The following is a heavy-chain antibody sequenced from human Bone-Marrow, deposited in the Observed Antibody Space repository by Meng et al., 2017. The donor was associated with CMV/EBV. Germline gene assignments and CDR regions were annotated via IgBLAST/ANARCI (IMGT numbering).Heavy chain of an antibody. J-gene: IGHJ5*02. D-gene: IGHD3-10*01. CDR1: GFIFSNYV. V-gene: IGHV3-30-3*01. Sequence: GESLKISCAASGFIFSNYVMNWVRQAPGKGLEWVAVISYDGSNKHSADSVRGRFTISRDNSKNTLYLQMNSLRPEDTAIYYCAWDGASWGQGKLVTVYS. CDR2: ISYDGSNK. CDR3: AWDGAS.